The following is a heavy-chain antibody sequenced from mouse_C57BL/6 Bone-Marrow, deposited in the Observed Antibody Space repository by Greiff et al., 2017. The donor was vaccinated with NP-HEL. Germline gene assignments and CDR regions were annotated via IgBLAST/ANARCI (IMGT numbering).Heavy chain of an antibody. CDR1: GYTFTSYW. D-gene: IGHD2-4*01. CDR3: ARPAPYDYPYFDY. Sequence: QVQLKQPGAELVRPGSSVKLSCKASGYTFTSYWMHWVKQRPIQGLEWIGNIDPSDSETHYNQKFKDKATLTVDKSSSTAYMQLSSLTSEDSAVYYCARPAPYDYPYFDYWGQGTTLTVSS. J-gene: IGHJ2*01. V-gene: IGHV1-52*01. CDR2: IDPSDSET.